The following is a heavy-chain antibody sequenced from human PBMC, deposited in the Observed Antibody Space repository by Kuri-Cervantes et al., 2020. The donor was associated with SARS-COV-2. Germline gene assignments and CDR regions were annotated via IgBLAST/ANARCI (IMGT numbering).Heavy chain of an antibody. J-gene: IGHJ3*02. Sequence: SETLSLTCTVSGGSISSYYWSWIRQPPGKGVEWIGYIYYSGSTNYNPSLKSRVTISVDTSKNKFSLKLSSVTAADTAVYYCARDGWSGSNGAFDIWGQGTRVTV. D-gene: IGHD1-26*01. CDR2: IYYSGST. V-gene: IGHV4-59*12. CDR1: GGSISSYY. CDR3: ARDGWSGSNGAFDI.